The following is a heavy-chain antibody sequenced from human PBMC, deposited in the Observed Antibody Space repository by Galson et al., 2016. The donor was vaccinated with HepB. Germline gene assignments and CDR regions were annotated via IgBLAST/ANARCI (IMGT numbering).Heavy chain of an antibody. J-gene: IGHJ4*02. Sequence: SLRLSCAASGFTFSSYGMHWVRQAPGKGLEWVAVISYDGSDKYYADSVKGRFTISSDNSKNTLYLQMNSLRPEDTAVYYCAKWDLSGDSIDDWGQGTLVTVSS. V-gene: IGHV3-30*18. CDR3: AKWDLSGDSIDD. CDR2: ISYDGSDK. CDR1: GFTFSSYG. D-gene: IGHD2-21*02.